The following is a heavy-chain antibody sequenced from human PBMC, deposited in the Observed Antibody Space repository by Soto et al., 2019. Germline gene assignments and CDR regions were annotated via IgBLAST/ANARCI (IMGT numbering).Heavy chain of an antibody. D-gene: IGHD2-15*01. CDR3: VEAAHPDYLDF. CDR1: GYTFTSYG. Sequence: ASLKVSCKASGYTFTSYGICWVRQAPGQGLEWMGWISAYNGNTNYAQKLQGRVTMTTDTSTSTAYMELRSLRSDDTAVYYCVEAAHPDYLDFSGQGTPVTGSA. CDR2: ISAYNGNT. V-gene: IGHV1-18*01. J-gene: IGHJ4*02.